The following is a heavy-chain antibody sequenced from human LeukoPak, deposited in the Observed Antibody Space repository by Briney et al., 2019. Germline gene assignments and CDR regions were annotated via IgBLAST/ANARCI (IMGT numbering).Heavy chain of an antibody. V-gene: IGHV4-59*01. Sequence: NSSETLSLTCTVSGGSISSYYWSWIRQPPGKGLEWIGYIYYSGSTNYNPSLKSRVTISVDTSKNQFSLKLSSVTAADTAVYYCAREGPRWLQNAFDVWGQGTMVTVSS. CDR2: IYYSGST. D-gene: IGHD5-24*01. CDR3: AREGPRWLQNAFDV. J-gene: IGHJ3*01. CDR1: GGSISSYY.